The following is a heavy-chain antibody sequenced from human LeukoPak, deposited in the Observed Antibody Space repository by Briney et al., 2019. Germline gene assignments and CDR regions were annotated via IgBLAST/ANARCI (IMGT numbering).Heavy chain of an antibody. D-gene: IGHD2-8*01. Sequence: ASVKVSCKASGYXFTNYYIHWVRQAPGQGLKWMGIINPSGSSTSYAQKFQGRVTMTRDTSTSTVYMELSSLRSEDTAVYYCAGGTTNTKGAFDMWGQGTMVTVSS. CDR3: AGGTTNTKGAFDM. CDR2: INPSGSST. CDR1: GYXFTNYY. J-gene: IGHJ3*02. V-gene: IGHV1-46*01.